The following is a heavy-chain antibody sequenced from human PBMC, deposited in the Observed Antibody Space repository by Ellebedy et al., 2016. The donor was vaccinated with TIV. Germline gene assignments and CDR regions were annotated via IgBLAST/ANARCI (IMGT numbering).Heavy chain of an antibody. CDR2: INHDGSST. J-gene: IGHJ5*02. CDR3: ARGAEHTTSSGGFRWFDP. Sequence: GESLKISCGGSGFMFSDYWMLWVRQTPGKGLVCVSRINHDGSSTIYADSVKGRFTIYRDNAKSTLYLQMSSLGVEDTAVYYCARGAEHTTSSGGFRWFDPWGHGNLVTVS. CDR1: GFMFSDYW. D-gene: IGHD6-6*01. V-gene: IGHV3-74*01.